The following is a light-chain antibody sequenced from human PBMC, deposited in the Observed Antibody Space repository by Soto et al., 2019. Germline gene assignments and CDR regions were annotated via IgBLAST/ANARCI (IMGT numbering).Light chain of an antibody. CDR2: DAS. CDR3: LHRGTWPPYT. CDR1: QSVSSY. V-gene: IGKV3-11*01. J-gene: IGKJ2*01. Sequence: EIVLTQSPATLSLSAGERATLSCRASQSVSSYLAWYQQKPGQAPRLLIYDASNRANGIPARFSGSGYGTDFTLTISSLEPEDFGAYYCLHRGTWPPYTFGQGTKLEIK.